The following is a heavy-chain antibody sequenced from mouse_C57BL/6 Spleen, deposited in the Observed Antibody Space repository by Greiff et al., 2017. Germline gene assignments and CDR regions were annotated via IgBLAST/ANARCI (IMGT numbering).Heavy chain of an antibody. D-gene: IGHD3-2*02. V-gene: IGHV1-81*01. CDR2: IYPRSGNT. J-gene: IGHJ4*01. CDR1: GYTFTSYG. CDR3: AREDSSGYVSLYAMDY. Sequence: VQLQQSGAELARPGASVKLSCKASGYTFTSYGISWVKQRTGQGLEWIGEIYPRSGNTYYNEKFKGKATLTADKSSSTAYMELRSLTSEDAAVYFCAREDSSGYVSLYAMDYWGQGTSVTVSS.